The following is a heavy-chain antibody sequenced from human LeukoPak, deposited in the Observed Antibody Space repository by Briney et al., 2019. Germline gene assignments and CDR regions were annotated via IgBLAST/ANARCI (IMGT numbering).Heavy chain of an antibody. CDR1: GGSFSGYY. CDR3: ARGVAVTSTPNYFDP. V-gene: IGHV4-34*01. D-gene: IGHD2-15*01. Sequence: PSETLSLTCAVYGGSFSGYYWGWIRQPPGKGLEWIGEINHGGSTNYNPSLKSRVTISVDTSKNQFSLKLSSVTAADTAVYYCARGVAVTSTPNYFDPWGQGTLVTVSS. J-gene: IGHJ5*02. CDR2: INHGGST.